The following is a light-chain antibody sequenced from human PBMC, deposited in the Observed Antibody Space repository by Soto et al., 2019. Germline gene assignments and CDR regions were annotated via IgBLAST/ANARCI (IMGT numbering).Light chain of an antibody. J-gene: IGKJ1*01. CDR2: KAS. CDR3: QQYSTYSRA. CDR1: QNINNL. V-gene: IGKV1-5*03. Sequence: DIQMTQSPSTLSASVGDRVTITCRASQNINNLLAWYQQKPGKAPNLLIYKASSLESGVPSRFSGSGYGTEFTLTISSLQPEDFDTFYCQQYSTYSRAFGQGTKVEIK.